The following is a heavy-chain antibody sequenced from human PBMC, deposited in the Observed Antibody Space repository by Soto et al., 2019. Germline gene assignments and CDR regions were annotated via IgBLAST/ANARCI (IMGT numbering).Heavy chain of an antibody. CDR3: ARDSYYYDSSGYPLDY. CDR1: GFTFSSYG. V-gene: IGHV3-33*01. CDR2: IWYDGSNK. Sequence: ESGGGVVQPGRSLRLSCAASGFTFSSYGMHWVRQAPGKGLEWVAVIWYDGSNKYYADSVKGRFTISRDNSKNTLYLQMNSLRAEDTAVYYCARDSYYYDSSGYPLDYWGQGTLVTVSS. D-gene: IGHD3-22*01. J-gene: IGHJ4*02.